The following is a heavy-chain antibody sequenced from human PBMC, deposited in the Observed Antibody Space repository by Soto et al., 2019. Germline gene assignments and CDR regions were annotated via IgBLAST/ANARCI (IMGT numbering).Heavy chain of an antibody. Sequence: SETLSLTCAVYGGSVNGYYWNWIRQPPGKGLEWIGEINHTGGTHYNRSLKSRVTMSVDTSKNKFSLRLSSVTAADTAIYYCATRITVFGLLIPPFDPWGQGTQVTVSS. CDR2: INHTGGT. D-gene: IGHD3-3*01. CDR3: ATRITVFGLLIPPFDP. V-gene: IGHV4-34*01. J-gene: IGHJ5*02. CDR1: GGSVNGYY.